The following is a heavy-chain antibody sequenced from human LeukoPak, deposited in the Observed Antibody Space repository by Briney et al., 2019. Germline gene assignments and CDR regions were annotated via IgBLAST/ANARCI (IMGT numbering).Heavy chain of an antibody. J-gene: IGHJ5*02. CDR1: GGSISSYY. V-gene: IGHV4-59*01. CDR3: ARDLQHDYYGSGSYPLGFDP. D-gene: IGHD3-10*01. CDR2: IYYSGST. Sequence: ASETLSLTCTVSGGSISSYYWSWIRQPPGKGLEWIGYIYYSGSTNYNPSLKSRVTISVDTSKNQFSLKLSSVTAADTAVYYCARDLQHDYYGSGSYPLGFDPWGQETLVTVSS.